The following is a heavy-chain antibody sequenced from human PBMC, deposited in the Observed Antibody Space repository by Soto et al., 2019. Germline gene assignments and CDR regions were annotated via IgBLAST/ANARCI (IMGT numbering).Heavy chain of an antibody. V-gene: IGHV4-38-2*01. Sequence: NPSETLSLTCAVSGYSISSGYYWGWIRQPPGKGLEWIGSIYHSGSTYYNPSLKSRVTISVDTSKNQFSLKLSSVTAADTAVYYCARYDDILTGYYYYFDYWGQGTLVTVSS. CDR1: GYSISSGYY. D-gene: IGHD3-9*01. CDR3: ARYDDILTGYYYYFDY. CDR2: IYHSGST. J-gene: IGHJ4*02.